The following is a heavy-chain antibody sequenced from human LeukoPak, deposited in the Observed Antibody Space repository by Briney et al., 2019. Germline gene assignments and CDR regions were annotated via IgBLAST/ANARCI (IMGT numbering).Heavy chain of an antibody. J-gene: IGHJ3*02. Sequence: GESLKISCKGSGYSFSNSWIGWARQMPGQGLEWMGIIYPGDSDTTYSPSFQGQVTISADKSISTAYLQWSSLKASDTAMYYCARLASQNGDIWGQGTMVTVSS. CDR2: IYPGDSDT. CDR3: ARLASQNGDI. D-gene: IGHD2-8*01. V-gene: IGHV5-51*01. CDR1: GYSFSNSW.